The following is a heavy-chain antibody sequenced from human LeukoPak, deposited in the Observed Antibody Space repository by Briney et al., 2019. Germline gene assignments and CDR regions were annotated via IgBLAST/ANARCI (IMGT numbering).Heavy chain of an antibody. CDR1: RFTFRSYE. CDR2: TSSSGSII. V-gene: IGHV3-48*03. D-gene: IGHD3-3*01. Sequence: GGSLRLSCAASRFTFRSYEINWVRQAPGKGLEWVSYTSSSGSIIYYADSVKGRFTISRDNAKNSLYLQMNSLRAEDTAIYYCATGNDFWSGYYQLDYWGQGTLVTVSS. J-gene: IGHJ4*02. CDR3: ATGNDFWSGYYQLDY.